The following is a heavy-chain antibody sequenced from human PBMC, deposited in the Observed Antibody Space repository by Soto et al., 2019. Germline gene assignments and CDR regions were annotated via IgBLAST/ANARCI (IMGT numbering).Heavy chain of an antibody. CDR2: ISSIGVAT. Sequence: PGGSLRLSCAASGFTFSIHEMNWVRQAPGKGLEWVSYISSIGVATYYADSVKGRFTISRDNAKNSLYLQMNSLRDEDTAVYYCARGGAARPDYWGQGTLVTVSS. V-gene: IGHV3-48*03. CDR1: GFTFSIHE. J-gene: IGHJ4*02. CDR3: ARGGAARPDY. D-gene: IGHD6-6*01.